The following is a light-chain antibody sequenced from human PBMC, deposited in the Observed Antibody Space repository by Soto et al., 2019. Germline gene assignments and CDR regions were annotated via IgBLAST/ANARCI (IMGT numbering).Light chain of an antibody. CDR1: LSISTSY. Sequence: EIVLTQSPGSLSLSPGERATLSCRASLSISTSYLAWYQQKPGQAPRLLIYGASNRATGIPDRFSGSGSGTDFTLTINRLEPEEFAVYYCQQFGSSPPYTFGQGTNLEI. CDR2: GAS. V-gene: IGKV3-20*01. J-gene: IGKJ2*01. CDR3: QQFGSSPPYT.